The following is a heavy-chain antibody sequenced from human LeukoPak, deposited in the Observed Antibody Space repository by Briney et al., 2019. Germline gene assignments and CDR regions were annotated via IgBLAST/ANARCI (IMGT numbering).Heavy chain of an antibody. CDR2: ISGYNGNT. CDR3: ARGYFDWLWTFDP. CDR1: GYTFTSYS. V-gene: IGHV1-18*01. D-gene: IGHD3-9*01. Sequence: ASVKVSCKASGYTFTSYSMHWVRQAPGQGLGWMGWISGYNGNTNYAQKLQGRVTMTTDTSTSTAYMELRSLRSDDTAVYYCARGYFDWLWTFDPWGQGTLVTVSS. J-gene: IGHJ5*02.